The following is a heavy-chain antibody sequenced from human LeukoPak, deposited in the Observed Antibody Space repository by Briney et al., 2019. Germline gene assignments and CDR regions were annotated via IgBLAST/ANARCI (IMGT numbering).Heavy chain of an antibody. CDR1: GYSISSGYY. CDR3: AGGYAPFDY. V-gene: IGHV4-38-2*02. J-gene: IGHJ4*02. D-gene: IGHD2-2*01. Sequence: SETLSLTCTVSGYSISSGYYWGWIRQPPGKGLEWIGSIYHSGSTYYNPSLKSRVTISVDTSKNQFSLKLSSVTAADTAVYYCAGGYAPFDYWGRGTLVTVSS. CDR2: IYHSGST.